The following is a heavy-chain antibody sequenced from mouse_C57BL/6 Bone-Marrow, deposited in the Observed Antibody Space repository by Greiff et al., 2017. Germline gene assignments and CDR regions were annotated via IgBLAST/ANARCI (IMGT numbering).Heavy chain of an antibody. CDR2: IDPSDSYT. D-gene: IGHD1-1*01. CDR3: ARTGVYYYGSSYAMDY. V-gene: IGHV1-69*01. CDR1: GYTFTSYW. Sequence: QVQLQQPGAELVMPGASVKLSCKASGYTFTSYWMHWVKQRPGQGLEWIGEIDPSDSYTNYNQKFQGKSTLTVDKSSSTAYMQLSSLTSEDSAVSYCARTGVYYYGSSYAMDYWGQGTSVTVSS. J-gene: IGHJ4*01.